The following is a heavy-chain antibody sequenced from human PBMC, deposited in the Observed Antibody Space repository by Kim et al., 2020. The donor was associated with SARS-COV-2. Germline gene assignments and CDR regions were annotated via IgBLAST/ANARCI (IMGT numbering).Heavy chain of an antibody. CDR3: ARGRLGSLWRYYYYMDV. D-gene: IGHD3-3*01. Sequence: SETLSLTCAVYGGSFSGYYWSWIRQPPGKGLEWIGEINHSGSTNYNPSLKSRVTISVDTSKNQFSLKLSSVTAADTAVYYCARGRLGSLWRYYYYMDVWGKGSTVTVSS. J-gene: IGHJ6*03. CDR2: INHSGST. V-gene: IGHV4-34*01. CDR1: GGSFSGYY.